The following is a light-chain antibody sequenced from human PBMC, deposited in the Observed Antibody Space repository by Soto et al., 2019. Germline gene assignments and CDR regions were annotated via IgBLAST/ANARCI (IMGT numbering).Light chain of an antibody. V-gene: IGLV1-44*01. J-gene: IGLJ3*02. CDR1: STNIGSNT. Sequence: QAVLTQPPSASGTPGQRVTISCSGSSTNIGSNTVNWYQQLPGTAPKLLMYSNNQRPSGVPDRFSGSKSVTSASLAISGLQSEDEADFYCAAWDDSLNGWVFGGGTKVTVL. CDR2: SNN. CDR3: AAWDDSLNGWV.